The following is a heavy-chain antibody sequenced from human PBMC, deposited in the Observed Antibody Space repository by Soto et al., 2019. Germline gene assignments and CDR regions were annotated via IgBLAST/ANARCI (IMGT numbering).Heavy chain of an antibody. CDR2: ISHSGST. CDR3: ASPKDYGDYVD. CDR1: GGSFTGYY. Sequence: PSETLSLTCAGYGGSFTGYYWSWIRQPPGKGLEWIGEISHSGSTNYNPSLKSRVTISADKSKNQFSLKLSSVTAADTAVYYCASPKDYGDYVDWGQGTLVTVS. J-gene: IGHJ4*02. V-gene: IGHV4-34*01. D-gene: IGHD4-17*01.